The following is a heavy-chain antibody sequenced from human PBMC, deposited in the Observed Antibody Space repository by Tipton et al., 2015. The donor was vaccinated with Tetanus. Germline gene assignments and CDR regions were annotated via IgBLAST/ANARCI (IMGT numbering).Heavy chain of an antibody. V-gene: IGHV4-59*08. J-gene: IGHJ4*02. D-gene: IGHD2-8*01. CDR3: ARGMVSWGIFPY. CDR2: IYYSGNT. CDR1: VGSISSYY. Sequence: TLSLTCTVSVGSISSYYWSWIRQPPGKGLEWIGYIYYSGNTNYNPSLKTRVTISVDTSKNQFSLKLSSVTAADTAVYYCARGMVSWGIFPYWGQGTLVTVSS.